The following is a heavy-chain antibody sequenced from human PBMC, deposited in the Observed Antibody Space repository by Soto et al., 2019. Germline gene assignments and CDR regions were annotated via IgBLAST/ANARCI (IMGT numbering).Heavy chain of an antibody. J-gene: IGHJ6*02. Sequence: EPGPTLVNPTQTLTLTCTFSGFSLTSGVVGVGWIRQPPGEALEWLALIYWNDEQYYHPSLRNRLTITRDTSKNQVVLTMTNMDPVDTATYYCAHRLPGPSGYDVWGQGTTVTVSS. CDR3: AHRLPGPSGYDV. CDR2: IYWNDEQ. D-gene: IGHD6-13*01. CDR1: GFSLTSGVVG. V-gene: IGHV2-5*01.